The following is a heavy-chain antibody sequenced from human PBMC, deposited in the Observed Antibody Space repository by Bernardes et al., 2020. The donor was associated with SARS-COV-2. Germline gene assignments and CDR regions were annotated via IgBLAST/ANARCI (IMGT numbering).Heavy chain of an antibody. CDR1: GYTFNTYG. V-gene: IGHV1-18*01. D-gene: IGHD3-22*01. Sequence: ASVKVSCKASGYTFNTYGISWVRQAPGQGLEWMGWINANNGNTNYVQKVQGRVTMTTDTSTSTAYMELRSLRSDDTAVYYCARNYYDSSGYEKNPAGAFDIWGQGTMVTVSS. CDR3: ARNYYDSSGYEKNPAGAFDI. J-gene: IGHJ3*02. CDR2: INANNGNT.